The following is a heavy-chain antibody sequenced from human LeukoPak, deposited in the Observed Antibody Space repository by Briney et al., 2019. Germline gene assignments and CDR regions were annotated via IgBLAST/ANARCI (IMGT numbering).Heavy chain of an antibody. J-gene: IGHJ5*02. CDR3: ARDGSDYYGSGSQVWFDP. V-gene: IGHV3-21*01. CDR1: GFTFSSCS. Sequence: GGSLRLSCAASGFTFSSCSMNWVRQAPGKGLEWVSSISSSSSYIYYADSVKGRFTISRDNAKNSLYLQMNSLRAEDTAVYYCARDGSDYYGSGSQVWFDPWGQGTLVTVSS. D-gene: IGHD3-10*01. CDR2: ISSSSSYI.